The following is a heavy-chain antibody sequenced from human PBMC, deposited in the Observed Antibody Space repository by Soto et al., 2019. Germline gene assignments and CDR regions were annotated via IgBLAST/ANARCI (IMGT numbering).Heavy chain of an antibody. CDR2: IYYSGGT. V-gene: IGHV4-39*01. D-gene: IGHD5-18*01. Sequence: SETQSLTSTFSGSSIRSSGYYLGWIRQPPGEGLEGIGRIYYSGGTNYNPSPKSRVTISVDTSKNPFSLKVTPVTAPETAWYYGARRRKGYRYFDYGGQGTLGTVPS. J-gene: IGHJ4*02. CDR3: ARRRKGYRYFDY. CDR1: GSSIRSSGYY.